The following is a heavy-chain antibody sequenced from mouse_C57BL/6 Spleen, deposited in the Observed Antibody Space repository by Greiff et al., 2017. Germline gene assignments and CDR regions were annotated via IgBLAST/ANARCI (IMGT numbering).Heavy chain of an antibody. CDR3: AKGIYYYGSSYDYYDMDD. CDR2: INPNNGGS. D-gene: IGHD1-1*01. CDR1: GYTFTDYN. V-gene: IGHV1-22*01. J-gene: IGHJ4*01. Sequence: EVQLQQSGPELVKPGASVTMSCKASGYTFTDYNMHWVKQSHGKSLEWIGYINPNNGGSSYNQKFKGKATLTVNKSSSTAYMELRSLTSEDSAVYDCAKGIYYYGSSYDYYDMDDWGQGTSVTVAS.